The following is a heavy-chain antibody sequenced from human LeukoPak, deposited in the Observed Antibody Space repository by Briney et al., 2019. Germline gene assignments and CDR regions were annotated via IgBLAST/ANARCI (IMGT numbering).Heavy chain of an antibody. D-gene: IGHD1-7*01. V-gene: IGHV1-69*05. CDR2: FIPIFGTA. Sequence: SVKVSCKASGGTFNTYAVSWVRQAPGQGLEWMGRFIPIFGTANYAQKFQGRVSITTDESTSTAYMQLSSLRSEDTAMYYCARDLGITGTYDNHCFDYWGQGTLVTVSS. CDR3: ARDLGITGTYDNHCFDY. J-gene: IGHJ4*02. CDR1: GGTFNTYA.